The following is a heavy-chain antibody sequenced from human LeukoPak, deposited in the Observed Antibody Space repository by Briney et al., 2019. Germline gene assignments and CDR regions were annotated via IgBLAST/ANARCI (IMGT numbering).Heavy chain of an antibody. CDR2: INPSGGST. V-gene: IGHV1-46*01. J-gene: IGHJ4*02. CDR1: GYTFTSYG. D-gene: IGHD3-22*01. Sequence: ASVKVSCKASGYTFTSYGISWVRQAPGQGLEWMGIINPSGGSTSYAQKFQGRVTMTRDTSTSTVHMELSSLRSEDTAVYYCARQPYYYDSSGPFDYWGQGTLVTVSS. CDR3: ARQPYYYDSSGPFDY.